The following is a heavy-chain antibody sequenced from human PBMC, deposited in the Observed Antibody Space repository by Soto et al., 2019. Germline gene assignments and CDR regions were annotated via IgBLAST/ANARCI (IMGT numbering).Heavy chain of an antibody. Sequence: QVQLQESGPGLVKPSQTLSLTCTVSGGSISSGGYYWSWIRQHPGKGREWIGYIYYSGSTYYNPSLKSRVTISVDTSKNQFSPKLSSVTAADTAVYYCARDSLTVDTMVRGVIEGDYYYGMDVWGQGTTVTVSS. CDR1: GGSISSGGYY. V-gene: IGHV4-31*03. D-gene: IGHD3-10*01. CDR2: IYYSGST. J-gene: IGHJ6*02. CDR3: ARDSLTVDTMVRGVIEGDYYYGMDV.